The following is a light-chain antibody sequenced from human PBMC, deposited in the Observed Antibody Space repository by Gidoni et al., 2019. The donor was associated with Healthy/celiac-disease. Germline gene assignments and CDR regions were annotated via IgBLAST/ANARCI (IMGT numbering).Light chain of an antibody. CDR2: GAS. V-gene: IGKV3-20*01. CDR3: QQYGSSPPT. J-gene: IGKJ1*01. Sequence: EMVLTQSPGTLSLSPGERATLSCRASQSVSISYLAWYQQKPGQAPRLLIYGASSRATGIPDRFSGSGSGTDFTLTISRLEPEDFAVYYCQQYGSSPPTFGQGTKVEIK. CDR1: QSVSISY.